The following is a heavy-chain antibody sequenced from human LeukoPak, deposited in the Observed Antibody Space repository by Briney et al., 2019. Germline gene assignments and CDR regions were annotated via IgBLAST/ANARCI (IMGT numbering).Heavy chain of an antibody. J-gene: IGHJ4*02. Sequence: GGSLRLSCAASRFTFNTYAVNWVRQAPGKGLEWVSAISGNGDITYYADSVRGRFTISRDNSKNTLYLQMDSLRAEDTAVYYCARVKRDCSGGTCYSYDYWGQGTLVTVSS. D-gene: IGHD2-15*01. CDR3: ARVKRDCSGGTCYSYDY. V-gene: IGHV3-23*01. CDR2: ISGNGDIT. CDR1: RFTFNTYA.